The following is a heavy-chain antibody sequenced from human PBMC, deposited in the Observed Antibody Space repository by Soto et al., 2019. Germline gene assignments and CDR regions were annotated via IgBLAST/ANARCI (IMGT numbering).Heavy chain of an antibody. Sequence: DSLTISRKGSGYSFTTYWIGWVRQMPGNGLEWMGVIYPGDSDTRYSPSFQGQVTISADKSISTAYLQWSSLKASDTAMYYCARRGGRYCGGDCSAFGYWGQGTLVTVSS. CDR2: IYPGDSDT. J-gene: IGHJ4*02. V-gene: IGHV5-51*01. CDR3: ARRGGRYCGGDCSAFGY. CDR1: GYSFTTYW. D-gene: IGHD2-21*02.